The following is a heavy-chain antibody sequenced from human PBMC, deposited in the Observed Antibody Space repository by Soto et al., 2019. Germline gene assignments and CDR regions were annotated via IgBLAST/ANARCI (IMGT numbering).Heavy chain of an antibody. D-gene: IGHD6-25*01. J-gene: IGHJ6*02. V-gene: IGHV4-30-4*01. Sequence: SETLSLTCTVSGGSISSGDYYWSWIRQPPGKGLEWIGYIYYSGSTYYNPSLKSRVTISVDTSKNQFSLKLSSVTAADTAVYYCAREAAPVYYGMDVWGQGTTVTVSS. CDR3: AREAAPVYYGMDV. CDR1: GGSISSGDYY. CDR2: IYYSGST.